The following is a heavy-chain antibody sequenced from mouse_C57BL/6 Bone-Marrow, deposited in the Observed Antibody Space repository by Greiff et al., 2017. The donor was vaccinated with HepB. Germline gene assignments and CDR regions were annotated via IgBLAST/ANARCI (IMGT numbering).Heavy chain of an antibody. V-gene: IGHV1-72*01. CDR2: IDPNSGGT. CDR3: ARGYYGSSYRYFDY. D-gene: IGHD1-1*01. J-gene: IGHJ2*01. Sequence: QQSCKASGYTFTSYWMHWVKQRPGRGLEWIGRIDPNSGGTKYNEKFKSKATLTVDKPSSTAYMQLSSLTSEDSAVYYCARGYYGSSYRYFDYWGQGTTLTVSS. CDR1: GYTFTSYW.